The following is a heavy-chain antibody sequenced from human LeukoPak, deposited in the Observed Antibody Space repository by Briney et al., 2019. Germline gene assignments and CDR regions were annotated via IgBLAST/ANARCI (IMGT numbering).Heavy chain of an antibody. CDR1: GGSISSSSYY. V-gene: IGHV4-39*07. Sequence: PSETLSLTCTVSGGSISSSSYYWGWIRQPPGKGLEWIGSIYYSGSTYYNPSLKSRVTISVDTSKNQFSLKLSSVTAADTAVYYCARGREFGGVIVIPYFDYWGQGTLVTVSS. CDR3: ARGREFGGVIVIPYFDY. CDR2: IYYSGST. D-gene: IGHD3-16*02. J-gene: IGHJ4*02.